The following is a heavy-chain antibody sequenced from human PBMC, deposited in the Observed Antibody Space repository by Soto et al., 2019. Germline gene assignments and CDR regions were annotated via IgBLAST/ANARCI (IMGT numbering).Heavy chain of an antibody. CDR3: VRDGTKTLRDWFDP. CDR1: GASISGFY. CDR2: IYATGTT. V-gene: IGHV4-4*07. D-gene: IGHD1-1*01. Sequence: SETVSLTCTVSGASISGFYWSWIRKSAGKGLEWIGRIYATGTTDYNPSLKSRVMMSVDTSKKQFSLKLRSVTAADTAVYYCVRDGTKTLRDWFDPWGQGISVTVSS. J-gene: IGHJ5*02.